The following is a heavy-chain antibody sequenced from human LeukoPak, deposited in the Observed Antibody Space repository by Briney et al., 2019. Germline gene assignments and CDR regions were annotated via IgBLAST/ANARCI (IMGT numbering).Heavy chain of an antibody. CDR2: ISLSGRTK. Sequence: GGSLRLSCTASGFTISSYEMNWVRQAPGKGLGWISYISLSGRTKYYADSVKGRFTISRDNANNSLYLQMNSLRAEDTAVYYCARGDGYSSSSYYFDSWGQGTLVTVSS. CDR1: GFTISSYE. J-gene: IGHJ4*02. CDR3: ARGDGYSSSSYYFDS. D-gene: IGHD6-13*01. V-gene: IGHV3-48*03.